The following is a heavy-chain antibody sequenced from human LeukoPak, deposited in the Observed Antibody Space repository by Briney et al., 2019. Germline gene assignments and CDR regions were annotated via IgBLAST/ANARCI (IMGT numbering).Heavy chain of an antibody. V-gene: IGHV4-59*08. Sequence: SETLSLTCTVSGGSISSYYWSWIRQPPGKGLEWFGYIYYSGSTNYNPSLKSRVTISVDTSKNQFSLKLSSVTAADTAVYYCARLRYYGSGSYRFDYWGQGTLVTVSS. J-gene: IGHJ4*02. D-gene: IGHD3-10*01. CDR3: ARLRYYGSGSYRFDY. CDR2: IYYSGST. CDR1: GGSISSYY.